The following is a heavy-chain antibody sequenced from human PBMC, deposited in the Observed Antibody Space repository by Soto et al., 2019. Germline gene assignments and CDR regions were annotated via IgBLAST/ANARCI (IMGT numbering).Heavy chain of an antibody. CDR3: ARHGRDYPEIYYYYMDV. CDR1: GGSVSSSGYY. V-gene: IGHV4-39*01. D-gene: IGHD4-17*01. Sequence: QLQLQESGPGLVKPSETLSLTCTVSGGSVSSSGYYWGWIRQPPGKGLEWIASIYYSGSTYYNTCHPSRVTISGGTSKNQFYLPLRSVIVADTAIYHCARHGRDYPEIYYYYMDVWGKGTTVAV. CDR2: IYYSGST. J-gene: IGHJ6*03.